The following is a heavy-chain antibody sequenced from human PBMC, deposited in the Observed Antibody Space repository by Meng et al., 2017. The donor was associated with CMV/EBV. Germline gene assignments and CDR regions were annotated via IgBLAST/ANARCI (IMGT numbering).Heavy chain of an antibody. Sequence: GSLRLSCAVYGGSFSVYYWSWIRQPPGKGLEWIGEINHSGSTNYNPSLKSRVTISVDTSKNQFSLKLSSVTAADTAVYYCARGYCSSTSCPNYFDYWGQGTLVTVSS. CDR1: GGSFSVYY. V-gene: IGHV4-34*01. CDR3: ARGYCSSTSCPNYFDY. D-gene: IGHD2-2*01. J-gene: IGHJ4*02. CDR2: INHSGST.